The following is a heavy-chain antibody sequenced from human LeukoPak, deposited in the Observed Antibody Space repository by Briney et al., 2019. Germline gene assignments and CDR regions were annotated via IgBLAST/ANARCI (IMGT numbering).Heavy chain of an antibody. CDR2: ISGTSSGSTSII. Sequence: GGSLRLSCEFSGFTFSTYAMNWVRQAPGKGLEWISYISGTSSGSTSIIHYADSVKGRFTISRDNAKNSLHLQVDSLSAEDTAVYYCARDFWSGYYPEAWGRGALVIVSS. J-gene: IGHJ5*02. CDR1: GFTFSTYA. CDR3: ARDFWSGYYPEA. D-gene: IGHD3-3*01. V-gene: IGHV3-48*04.